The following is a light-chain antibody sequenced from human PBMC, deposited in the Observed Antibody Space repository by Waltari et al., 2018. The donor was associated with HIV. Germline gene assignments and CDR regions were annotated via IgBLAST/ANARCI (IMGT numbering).Light chain of an antibody. J-gene: IGLJ2*01. CDR1: ASNIGSNY. Sequence: QSVLTQPPSASGTPGQRVTISCSGSASNIGSNYVCWFQQLPGTAPKLLIYRYNQRPSGIPDRFSGSSSGTSASLAISGLRAEDEADYYCAAWDDNLSAVVFGGRTKLTVL. CDR2: RYN. V-gene: IGLV1-47*01. CDR3: AAWDDNLSAVV.